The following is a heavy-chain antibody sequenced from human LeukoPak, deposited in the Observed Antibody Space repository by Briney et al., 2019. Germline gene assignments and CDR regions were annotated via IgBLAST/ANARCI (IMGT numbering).Heavy chain of an antibody. J-gene: IGHJ4*02. Sequence: GGSLRLSCAASGFTFSSYAMSWVRQRPGKGLEWVSGINWKSGNIGYADSVKGRFTTTRDNSQMSLHLQMNSLTIEDTALYYCAIKAGVAVAGSFDSWGQGTLVTVSS. V-gene: IGHV3-9*01. D-gene: IGHD6-19*01. CDR2: INWKSGNI. CDR3: AIKAGVAVAGSFDS. CDR1: GFTFSSYA.